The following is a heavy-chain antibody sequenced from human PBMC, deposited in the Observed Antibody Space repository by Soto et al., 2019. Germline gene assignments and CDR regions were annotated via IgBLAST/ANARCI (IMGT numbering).Heavy chain of an antibody. V-gene: IGHV3-23*01. CDR2: ISGSGGST. CDR3: AKDGEYSSTPTDFDY. D-gene: IGHD6-6*01. Sequence: GGSLRLSCAASGFTFSSYAMSWVRQAPGKGLEWVSAISGSGGSTYYADSGKGRFTISRDNSKNTLYLQMNSLRAEDTAVYYCAKDGEYSSTPTDFDYWGQGTLVTVSS. J-gene: IGHJ4*02. CDR1: GFTFSSYA.